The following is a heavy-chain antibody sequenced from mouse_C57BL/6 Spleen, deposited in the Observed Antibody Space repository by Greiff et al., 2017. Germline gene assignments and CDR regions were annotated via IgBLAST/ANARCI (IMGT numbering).Heavy chain of an antibody. Sequence: VQLQQSGAELARPGASVKLSCKASGYTFTSYGISWVKQRTGQGLEWIGEIYPRSGNTYYNEKFKGKATLTADKSSSTAYMELRSLTSEDSAVYFGARVDTTVVEGYFDVWGTGTTVTVSS. CDR3: ARVDTTVVEGYFDV. CDR2: IYPRSGNT. CDR1: GYTFTSYG. D-gene: IGHD1-1*01. J-gene: IGHJ1*03. V-gene: IGHV1-81*01.